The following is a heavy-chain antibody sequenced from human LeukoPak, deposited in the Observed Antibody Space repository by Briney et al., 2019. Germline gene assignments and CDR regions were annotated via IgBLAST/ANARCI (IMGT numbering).Heavy chain of an antibody. J-gene: IGHJ2*01. CDR2: ISVDGSNE. Sequence: GGSLRLSCAASGFTFRSYGMHWVRQAPGKGLEWVAVISVDGSNEYYADSVKGRFTISRDNSKNTLYLQMNSLRAEDTAVYYCARSYTADLWGRGTLVTVSS. CDR1: GFTFRSYG. D-gene: IGHD1-26*01. CDR3: ARSYTADL. V-gene: IGHV3-30*03.